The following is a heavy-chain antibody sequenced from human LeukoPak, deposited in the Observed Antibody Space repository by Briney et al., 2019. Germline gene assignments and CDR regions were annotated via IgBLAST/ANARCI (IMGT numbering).Heavy chain of an antibody. Sequence: PGGSLRLSCAASGFTFSSYSMNWVRQAPGKGLEWVSAISGSGGSTYYADSVKGRFTISRDNSKNTLYLQMNSLRAEDTAVYYCARGGDFCSGYSRGYYMDVWGKGTTVTVSS. CDR3: ARGGDFCSGYSRGYYMDV. V-gene: IGHV3-23*01. CDR1: GFTFSSYS. D-gene: IGHD3-3*01. CDR2: ISGSGGST. J-gene: IGHJ6*03.